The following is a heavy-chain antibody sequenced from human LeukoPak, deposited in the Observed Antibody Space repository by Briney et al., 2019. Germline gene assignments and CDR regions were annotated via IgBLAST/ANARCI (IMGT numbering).Heavy chain of an antibody. V-gene: IGHV3-30-3*01. J-gene: IGHJ4*02. Sequence: PGGSLRLSCAASGFTFSSYAMHWVRQAPGKGLEWVAVISYDGSNKYYADSVKGRFTIPRDNSKNTLYLQMNSLRAEDTAVYYCARDALAVTYGGLFDYWGQGTLVTVSS. D-gene: IGHD2-21*02. CDR3: ARDALAVTYGGLFDY. CDR2: ISYDGSNK. CDR1: GFTFSSYA.